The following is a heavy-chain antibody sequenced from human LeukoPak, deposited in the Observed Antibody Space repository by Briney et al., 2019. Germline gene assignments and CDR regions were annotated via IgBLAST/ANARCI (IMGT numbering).Heavy chain of an antibody. CDR1: GGSISFYH. D-gene: IGHD6-13*01. V-gene: IGHV4-59*01. CDR3: ARAGSGWYGGRLFEF. Sequence: SETLSLTCTVSGGSISFYHWSWVRQSPGKELEWIGDISESGSTNYMPSLKSRVTISVDTSNQFSLKLSSVTAADTAVYYCARAGSGWYGGRLFEFWGPGALVAVSS. CDR2: ISESGST. J-gene: IGHJ4*02.